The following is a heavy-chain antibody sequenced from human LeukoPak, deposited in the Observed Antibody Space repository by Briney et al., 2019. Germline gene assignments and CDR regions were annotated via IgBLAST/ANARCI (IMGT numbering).Heavy chain of an antibody. CDR1: GGSFSGYY. V-gene: IGHV4-34*01. D-gene: IGHD3-10*01. CDR2: INHSRST. J-gene: IGHJ4*02. Sequence: SETLSLTCAVYGGSFSGYYWSWIRQPPGKGLEWIGEINHSRSTNYNPSLKSRVTISVDTSKNQFSLKLSSVTAADTAVYYCASLPPRLDMVLSVDYWGQGTLVTVSS. CDR3: ASLPPRLDMVLSVDY.